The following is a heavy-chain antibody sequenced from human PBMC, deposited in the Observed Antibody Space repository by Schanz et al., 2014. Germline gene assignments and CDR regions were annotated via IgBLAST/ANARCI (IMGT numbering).Heavy chain of an antibody. Sequence: EVQLVESGGGLVQPGRSLRVSCVASGFRFDDYAMHWVRQAPGKGLEWVSGMSWNAGSLGYGDSVKGRFTISRDNAKNSLYLQMNSLRAEDTAVYYCARDSGSHYLVDYWGQGTLVTVSS. CDR3: ARDSGSHYLVDY. CDR2: MSWNAGSL. CDR1: GFRFDDYA. V-gene: IGHV3-9*01. J-gene: IGHJ4*02. D-gene: IGHD1-26*01.